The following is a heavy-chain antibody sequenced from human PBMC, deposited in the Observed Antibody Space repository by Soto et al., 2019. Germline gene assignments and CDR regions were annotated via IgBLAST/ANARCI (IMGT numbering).Heavy chain of an antibody. V-gene: IGHV3-23*01. J-gene: IGHJ6*02. CDR2: ISGSGGST. D-gene: IGHD3-9*01. CDR1: GFTFSSYA. Sequence: PGGSLRLSCAASGFTFSSYAMSWVRQAPGKGLEWVSAISGSGGSTYYADSVKGRFTISRDNSKNTLYLQMNSLRAEDTAVYYCAKDNYDILTGYYFDPSYDFYCVKDVWGQGSSVTVSS. CDR3: AKDNYDILTGYYFDPSYDFYCVKDV.